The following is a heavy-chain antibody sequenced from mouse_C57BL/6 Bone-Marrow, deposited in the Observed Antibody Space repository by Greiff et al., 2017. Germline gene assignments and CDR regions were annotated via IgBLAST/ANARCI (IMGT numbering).Heavy chain of an antibody. CDR3: AAAQAAFAY. V-gene: IGHV1-81*01. D-gene: IGHD3-2*02. CDR2: IYPRSGNT. Sequence: QVQLKQSGAELARPGASVKLSCKASGYTFTSYGISWVKQRTGQGLEWIGEIYPRSGNTYYNEKFKGKATLTADTSSSTAYMELSGLTSEDSAVYFCAAAQAAFAYWGQGTLVTVSA. J-gene: IGHJ3*01. CDR1: GYTFTSYG.